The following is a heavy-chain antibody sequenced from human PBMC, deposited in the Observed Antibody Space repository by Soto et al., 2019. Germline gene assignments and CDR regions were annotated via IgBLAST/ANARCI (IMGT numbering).Heavy chain of an antibody. CDR1: RFTFSTYA. J-gene: IGHJ4*02. Sequence: GGSLRLSCAASRFTFSTYAMSWVRQAPGKGLEWVSAIISSGGGTFYADSVKGRFTISRDNSKNTLYLQMNSLRAEDTAVYYCAKCDTSCYAPFDSWGQGTLVTVSS. V-gene: IGHV3-23*01. CDR2: IISSGGGT. CDR3: AKCDTSCYAPFDS. D-gene: IGHD2-2*01.